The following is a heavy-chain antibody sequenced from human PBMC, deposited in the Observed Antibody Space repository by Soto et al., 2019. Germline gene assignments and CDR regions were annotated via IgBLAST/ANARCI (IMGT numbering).Heavy chain of an antibody. J-gene: IGHJ5*02. CDR3: ARAPDIVVVQAAARSWCDP. Sequence: QVQLQESGPGLVKPSQTLSLTCTVSGGSISSGDYYWSWIRQPPGKVLEWMGYIYDSRSTYYNPSLKSRVTISVDTAKNQFSLKLSSVTAADTAVYYCARAPDIVVVQAAARSWCDPWGQGTLVTVSS. V-gene: IGHV4-30-4*01. CDR1: GGSISSGDYY. CDR2: IYDSRST. D-gene: IGHD2-2*01.